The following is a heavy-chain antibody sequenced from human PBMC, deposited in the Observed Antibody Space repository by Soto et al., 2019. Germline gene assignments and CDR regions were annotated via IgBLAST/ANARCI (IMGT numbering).Heavy chain of an antibody. CDR1: GYSFTSYW. J-gene: IGHJ6*02. CDR3: ARQGCSGGSCPRGDYYYYGMAV. CDR2: IYPGDSDT. Sequence: GESLKISCKGSGYSFTSYWIGWVRQMPGKGLEWMGIIYPGDSDTRYSPSFQGQVTISADKSISTAYLQWSSLKASDTAMYYCARQGCSGGSCPRGDYYYYGMAVWGQGTTVTVSS. V-gene: IGHV5-51*01. D-gene: IGHD2-15*01.